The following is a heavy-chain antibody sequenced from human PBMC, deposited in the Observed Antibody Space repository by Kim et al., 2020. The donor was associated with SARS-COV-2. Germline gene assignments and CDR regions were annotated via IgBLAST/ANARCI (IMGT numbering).Heavy chain of an antibody. CDR2: IYHSGST. J-gene: IGHJ5*02. CDR1: GGSISSGGYS. V-gene: IGHV4-30-2*01. CDR3: AREVTGIEGWFDP. Sequence: SETLSLTCAVSGGSISSGGYSWSWIRQPQGKGLEWIGYIYHSGSTYYNPSLKRRVTISVNRSKNQFSLKLSSVTAADTAVYYCAREVTGIEGWFDPWGQGTLVTVSS. D-gene: IGHD3-22*01.